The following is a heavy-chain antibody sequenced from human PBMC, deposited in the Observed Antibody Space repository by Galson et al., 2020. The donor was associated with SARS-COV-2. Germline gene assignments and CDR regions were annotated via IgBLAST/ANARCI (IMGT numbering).Heavy chain of an antibody. CDR1: GGSFNDYY. V-gene: IGHV4-34*01. CDR2: ITHSGSS. Sequence: PSETLSLTCAVYGGSFNDYYWSWIRKPPGKGLEWIGGITHSGSSDYNPSLGGRATISVDTSKNQFSLRLSSVTAADTAVYYCARGFDPWGQGTLVTVSS. CDR3: ARGFDP. J-gene: IGHJ5*02.